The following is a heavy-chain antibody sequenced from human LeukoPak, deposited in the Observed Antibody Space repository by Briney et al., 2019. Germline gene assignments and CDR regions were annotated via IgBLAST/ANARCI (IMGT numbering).Heavy chain of an antibody. Sequence: GGSLRLSCAASGFTFSSYAMSWVRQAPGKGLEWVSAISGSGGSTYYADSVKGRFTISRDNSKNTPYLQMNSLRAEDTAVYYCAKDIGYSYGFGYYFDYWGQGTLVTVSS. V-gene: IGHV3-23*01. CDR1: GFTFSSYA. CDR3: AKDIGYSYGFGYYFDY. D-gene: IGHD5-18*01. J-gene: IGHJ4*02. CDR2: ISGSGGST.